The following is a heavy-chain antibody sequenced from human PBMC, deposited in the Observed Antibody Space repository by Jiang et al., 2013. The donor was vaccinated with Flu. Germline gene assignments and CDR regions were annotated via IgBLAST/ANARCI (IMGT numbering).Heavy chain of an antibody. CDR1: VGSISSGYHY. CDR2: ISYSDGT. CDR3: ARTLVAADIEVKVSGDYYFDY. V-gene: IGHV4-31*03. D-gene: IGHD6-13*01. Sequence: KPSQTLSLTLHCVLVGSISSGYHYWTWIRQHPVKGLEWVGYISYSDGTYYNPSLKSRVTISADTSKNQFSLKLRSVTAADTAVYYCARTLVAADIEVKVSGDYYFDYWGQGTLVTVSS. J-gene: IGHJ4*02.